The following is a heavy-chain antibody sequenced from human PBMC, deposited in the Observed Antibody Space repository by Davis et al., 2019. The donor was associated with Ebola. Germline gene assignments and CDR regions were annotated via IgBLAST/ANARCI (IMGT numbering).Heavy chain of an antibody. CDR2: INPNSGGT. V-gene: IGHV1-2*02. Sequence: ASVKVSCKASGYTFTGYYMHWVRQAPGQGLEWMGWINPNSGGTNYAQKFQGRVTMTRDTSISTAYMELSRLRSDDTAVYYCARDRVVAYYYYGMDVWGQGTTVTVSS. CDR3: ARDRVVAYYYYGMDV. J-gene: IGHJ6*02. D-gene: IGHD2-15*01. CDR1: GYTFTGYY.